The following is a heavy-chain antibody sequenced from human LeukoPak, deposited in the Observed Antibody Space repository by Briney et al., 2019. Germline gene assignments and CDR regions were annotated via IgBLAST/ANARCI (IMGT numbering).Heavy chain of an antibody. CDR1: GFTFSSYA. CDR2: ISSRSTYI. Sequence: GGSLRLSCAASGFTFSSYAMNWVRQAPGRGLEWVSSISSRSTYIYYADSVKGRFTISRDHARNLLYLQMNSLRGGDTAVYYCAREDSSGLDYWGQGTLVTVSS. D-gene: IGHD6-19*01. V-gene: IGHV3-21*06. CDR3: AREDSSGLDY. J-gene: IGHJ4*02.